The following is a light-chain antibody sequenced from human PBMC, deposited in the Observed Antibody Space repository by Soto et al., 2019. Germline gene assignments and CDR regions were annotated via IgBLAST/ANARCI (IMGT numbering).Light chain of an antibody. CDR1: QSISNY. CDR3: QQSYSSPET. J-gene: IGKJ1*01. CDR2: ASF. Sequence: DIQMTQSPSSLSASVGDRVTISCRARQSISNYLNWYQQKPGKATKLLIYASFTLQSGVPSRFSGTGSGTDFTLTISSLQPEDFGTYYCQQSYSSPETFGQGTKVEI. V-gene: IGKV1-39*01.